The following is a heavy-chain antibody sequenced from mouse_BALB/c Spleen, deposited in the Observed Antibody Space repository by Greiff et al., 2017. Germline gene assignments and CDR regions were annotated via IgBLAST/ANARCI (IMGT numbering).Heavy chain of an antibody. V-gene: IGHV1-69*01. Sequence: QVQLQQPGAELVMPGASVKMSCKASGYTFTDYWMHWVKQRPGQGLEWIGAIDTSDSYTSYNQKFKGKATLTVDESSSTAYMQLSSLTSEDSAVYYCARGTYRSYAMDYWGQGTSGTVSS. J-gene: IGHJ4*01. CDR1: GYTFTDYW. D-gene: IGHD2-14*01. CDR3: ARGTYRSYAMDY. CDR2: IDTSDSYT.